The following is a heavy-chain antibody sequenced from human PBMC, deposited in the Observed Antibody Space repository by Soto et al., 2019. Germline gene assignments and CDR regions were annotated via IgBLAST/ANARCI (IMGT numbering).Heavy chain of an antibody. CDR2: IYYSGST. CDR3: ARAVFGSTGV. D-gene: IGHD3-10*01. Sequence: SETLSLTCTVSGGSISSGGYYWSWIRQHPGKGLEWIGYIYYSGSTYYNPSLKSRVTISVDTSKNQFSPKLSSVTAADTAVYYCARAVFGSTGVWGQGTTVTVSS. V-gene: IGHV4-31*03. CDR1: GGSISSGGYY. J-gene: IGHJ6*02.